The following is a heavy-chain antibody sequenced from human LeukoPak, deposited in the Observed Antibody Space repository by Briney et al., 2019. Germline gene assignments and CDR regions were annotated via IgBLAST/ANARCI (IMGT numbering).Heavy chain of an antibody. J-gene: IGHJ5*02. CDR1: GYTFTSYD. D-gene: IGHD3-10*01. V-gene: IGHV1-8*03. CDR3: ARAPRITMVRGVIYWFDP. Sequence: ASVKVSCKASGYTFTSYDINWLRQATGQGLEWMGWMNPNSGNTGYAQKFQGRVTITRNTSISTAYMELSSLRSEDTAVYYCARAPRITMVRGVIYWFDPWGQGTLVTVSS. CDR2: MNPNSGNT.